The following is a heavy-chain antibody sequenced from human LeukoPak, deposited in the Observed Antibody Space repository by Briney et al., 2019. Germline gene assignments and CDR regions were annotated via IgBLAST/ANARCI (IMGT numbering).Heavy chain of an antibody. CDR1: GFTFSSYS. V-gene: IGHV3-21*01. J-gene: IGHJ5*02. CDR2: ISSSSSYI. D-gene: IGHD4-23*01. Sequence: GGSLRLSWAASGFTFSSYSMNWVRQAPGKGLEWVSSISSSSSYIYYADSVKGRFTISRDNAKNSLYLQMNSLRAEDTAVYYCARRISGTVVTRGTDNWFDPWGQGTLVTVSS. CDR3: ARRISGTVVTRGTDNWFDP.